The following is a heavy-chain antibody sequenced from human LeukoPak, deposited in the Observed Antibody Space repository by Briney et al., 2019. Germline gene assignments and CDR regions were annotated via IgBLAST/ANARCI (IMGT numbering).Heavy chain of an antibody. J-gene: IGHJ4*02. V-gene: IGHV3-23*01. CDR1: GFTFSSYA. CDR3: AKDQGYMYYFDY. D-gene: IGHD5-18*01. CDR2: ISGSGGST. Sequence: PGGSLRLSCAASGFTFSSYAMSWVRQAPGKGLEWVSAISGSGGSTYYADSVKGRFTISRDNSKSTLYLQMNSLRAEDTAVYYCAKDQGYMYYFDYWGQGTLVTVSS.